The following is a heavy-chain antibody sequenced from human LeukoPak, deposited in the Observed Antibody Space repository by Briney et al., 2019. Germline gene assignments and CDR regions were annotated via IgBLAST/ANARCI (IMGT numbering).Heavy chain of an antibody. Sequence: KSSETLSLTCTVSGGSISSGSYYWSWIRQPAGKGLEWIGRIYTSGSTNYSPSLKSRVTISVDTSKSQFSLKLSSVTAADTAVYYCARVITDYYDSSGYSDYFDYWGQGTLVTVSS. CDR3: ARVITDYYDSSGYSDYFDY. J-gene: IGHJ4*02. D-gene: IGHD3-22*01. V-gene: IGHV4-61*02. CDR1: GGSISSGSYY. CDR2: IYTSGST.